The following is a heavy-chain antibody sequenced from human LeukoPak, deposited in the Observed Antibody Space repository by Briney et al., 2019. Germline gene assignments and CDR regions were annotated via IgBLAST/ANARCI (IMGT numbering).Heavy chain of an antibody. Sequence: GGSLRLSCAASGFTFSSYGMSWVRQAPGKGLEWVSAISGSGGSTYYADSVKGRFTISRDNARDSLYLQMNSLRAEDTAVYYCARDPYSGTYGDTYYYYMDVWGKGTTVTISS. J-gene: IGHJ6*03. D-gene: IGHD1-26*01. CDR3: ARDPYSGTYGDTYYYYMDV. CDR2: ISGSGGST. V-gene: IGHV3-23*01. CDR1: GFTFSSYG.